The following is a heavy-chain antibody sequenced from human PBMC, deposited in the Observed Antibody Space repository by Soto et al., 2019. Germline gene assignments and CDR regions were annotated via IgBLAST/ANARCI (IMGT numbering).Heavy chain of an antibody. CDR2: IYSSGST. D-gene: IGHD7-27*01. J-gene: IGHJ4*02. CDR3: AKNWNWGSLVH. CDR1: GGSVSSGSYY. Sequence: SETLSLTCTVSGGSVSSGSYYWSWIRQPPGKGLEWIGYIYSSGSTSYNPSLKSRVTISVDTPKNQFSLKLSSVTAADTAVYYCAKNWNWGSLVHWGQGTLVTVSS. V-gene: IGHV4-61*01.